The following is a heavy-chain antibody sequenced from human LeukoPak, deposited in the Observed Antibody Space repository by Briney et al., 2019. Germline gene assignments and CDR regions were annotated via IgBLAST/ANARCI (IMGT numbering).Heavy chain of an antibody. V-gene: IGHV3-30*18. CDR1: GFTFSSYG. J-gene: IGHJ4*02. D-gene: IGHD3-10*01. Sequence: PGGSLRLSCAASGFTFSSYGMHWVRQAPGKGLEWVAVISYDGSNKYYADSVKGRFTISRDNSKNTLYLQMNSLRAEDTAVYYCAKVLGPYYGSGSYQGFDYWGQGTLVTVSS. CDR2: ISYDGSNK. CDR3: AKVLGPYYGSGSYQGFDY.